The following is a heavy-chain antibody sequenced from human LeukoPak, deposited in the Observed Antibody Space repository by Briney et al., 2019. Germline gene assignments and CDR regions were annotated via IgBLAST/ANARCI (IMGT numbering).Heavy chain of an antibody. V-gene: IGHV3-30*02. Sequence: PGGSLRLSCVASGFTFSSNGMHWVRQAPGKGLEWVTFIQYGGSKKYYADSVKGRFTISRDNSKNTLYLEMNSLRAEDTAVYYCARVEASGYDYGAFDYWGQGTLVTVSS. CDR1: GFTFSSNG. J-gene: IGHJ4*02. CDR2: IQYGGSKK. CDR3: ARVEASGYDYGAFDY. D-gene: IGHD5-12*01.